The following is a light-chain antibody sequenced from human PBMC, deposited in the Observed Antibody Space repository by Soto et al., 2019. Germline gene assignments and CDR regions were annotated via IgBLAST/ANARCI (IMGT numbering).Light chain of an antibody. J-gene: IGLJ3*02. V-gene: IGLV1-40*01. CDR1: TTNIGAGYE. CDR2: GHN. Sequence: QSVLTQPPSVSGAPGQRVTISCTGSTTNIGAGYEVHWYQQRPGTAPKLLVSGHNIRPSGVPDRFYGSKSGTSASLAITGXXAEDEADYYCQSYDNSLTGSGVFGXG. CDR3: QSYDNSLTGSGV.